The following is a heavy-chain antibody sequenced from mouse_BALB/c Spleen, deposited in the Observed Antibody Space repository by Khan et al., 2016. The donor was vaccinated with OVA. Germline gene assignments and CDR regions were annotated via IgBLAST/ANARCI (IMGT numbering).Heavy chain of an antibody. CDR2: ISSGGST. J-gene: IGHJ3*01. V-gene: IGHV5-6-5*01. CDR1: GFTFSNYA. Sequence: EVQLVESGGGLVKPGGSLKLSCAASGFTFSNYAMSWVRQTPEKRLEWVASISSGGSTYYPDSVKGRFTISRDNDRNILYLQMSSLRSEDTAMYYCARDYCFTYWGQGTLVTVPA. CDR3: ARDYCFTY.